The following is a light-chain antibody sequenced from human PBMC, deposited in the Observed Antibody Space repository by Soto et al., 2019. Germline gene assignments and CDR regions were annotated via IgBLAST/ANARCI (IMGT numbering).Light chain of an antibody. CDR2: DVS. CDR3: QQYGSSPQT. J-gene: IGKJ1*01. Sequence: EIVLPQSPGTLSLSPGERATLSCRASQSVSSSYLAWYQQKPGQAPRLLIYDVSSRATGIPDRFSGSGSGTDFTLTISRLEPEDFAVYYCQQYGSSPQTFGQGTKVEIK. CDR1: QSVSSSY. V-gene: IGKV3-20*01.